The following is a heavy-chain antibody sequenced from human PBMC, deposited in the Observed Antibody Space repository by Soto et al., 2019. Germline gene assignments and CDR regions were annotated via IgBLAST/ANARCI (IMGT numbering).Heavy chain of an antibody. CDR2: INHSGST. D-gene: IGHD3-3*01. CDR3: ARAGDYDFWSGYLSAYYFDY. J-gene: IGHJ4*02. CDR1: GFTFSSYA. V-gene: IGHV4-34*01. Sequence: PGGSLRLSCAASGFTFSSYAMSWVRLAPGKGLEWIGEINHSGSTNYNPSLKSRVTISVDTSKNQFSLKLSSVTAADTAVYYCARAGDYDFWSGYLSAYYFDYWGQGPLVTVAS.